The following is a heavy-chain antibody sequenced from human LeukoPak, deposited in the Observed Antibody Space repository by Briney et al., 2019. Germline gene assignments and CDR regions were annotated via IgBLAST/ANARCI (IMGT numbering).Heavy chain of an antibody. CDR2: IYPGDSDT. CDR3: ARHGISGARYYYYYMDV. V-gene: IGHV5-51*01. D-gene: IGHD2-15*01. Sequence: PGESLKISCKGSGYNFTNYWIDWVRQMPGKGLEWMVIIYPGDSDTRYSPSFQGQVTISADTSISTAYLQWSSLKASDTAMYYCARHGISGARYYYYYMDVLGKGTTVTVSS. CDR1: GYNFTNYW. J-gene: IGHJ6*03.